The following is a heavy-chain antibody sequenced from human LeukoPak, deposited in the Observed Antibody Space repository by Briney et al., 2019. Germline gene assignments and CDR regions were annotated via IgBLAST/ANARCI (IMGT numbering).Heavy chain of an antibody. CDR3: AREGIAAAAHDGDWFDP. V-gene: IGHV4-4*02. J-gene: IGHJ5*02. CDR2: IYHSGST. D-gene: IGHD6-13*01. CDR1: GGSISSSNW. Sequence: SETLSLTCAVSGGSISSSNWWSWVRQPPGKGLEWIGEIYHSGSTNYNPSLKSRVTISVDKSKNQFSLKLSSVTAADTAVYYCAREGIAAAAHDGDWFDPWGQGTLVTVSS.